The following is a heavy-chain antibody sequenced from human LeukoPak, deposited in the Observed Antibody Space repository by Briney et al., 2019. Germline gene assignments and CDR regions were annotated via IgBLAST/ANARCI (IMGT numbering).Heavy chain of an antibody. CDR1: EFSVGSNY. V-gene: IGHV3-53*01. CDR3: AKPPPVRGYYFDY. D-gene: IGHD3-10*01. Sequence: GGSLRLSCAASEFSVGSNYMTWVRQAPGKGLEWVSLIYSGGSTYYADSVKGRFTISRDNSKNTLYLQMNSLRAEDTAVYYCAKPPPVRGYYFDYWGQGTLVTVSS. J-gene: IGHJ4*02. CDR2: IYSGGST.